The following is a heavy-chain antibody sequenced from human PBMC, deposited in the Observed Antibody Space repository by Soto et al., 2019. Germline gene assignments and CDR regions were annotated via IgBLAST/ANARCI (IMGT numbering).Heavy chain of an antibody. Sequence: PSETLSLTCTVSGGSINNYYWTWIRQPPGKGLEWIGYVYHTGSTNYNPSLKGRVTISIDTSKNQFSLKLSAGTAADTAVYYCAGRTDTTNGLDLWGQGTLVTVSS. V-gene: IGHV4-59*01. CDR1: GGSINNYY. D-gene: IGHD1-7*01. CDR3: AGRTDTTNGLDL. CDR2: VYHTGST. J-gene: IGHJ5*02.